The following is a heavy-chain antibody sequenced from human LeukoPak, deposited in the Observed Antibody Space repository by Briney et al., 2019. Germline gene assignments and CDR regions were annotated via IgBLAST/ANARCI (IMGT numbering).Heavy chain of an antibody. CDR3: AGVRGGYYFDY. J-gene: IGHJ4*02. V-gene: IGHV3-7*01. CDR1: GYTFSSYW. Sequence: GGSLRLSCAASGYTFSSYWMTWVRQAPGKGLEWVANIKQAGSEKYYVDSVKGRFTISRDNAKNSLYLQMNSLRAEDTAVYYCAGVRGGYYFDYWGQGTLVTVSS. CDR2: IKQAGSEK. D-gene: IGHD3-10*01.